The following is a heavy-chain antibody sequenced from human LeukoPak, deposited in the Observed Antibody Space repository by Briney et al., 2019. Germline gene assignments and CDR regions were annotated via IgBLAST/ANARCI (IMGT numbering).Heavy chain of an antibody. D-gene: IGHD6-13*01. CDR2: ISWNSGSI. Sequence: PGRSLRLSCAASGFTFDDYAMHWVRQAPGKGLEWVSGISWNSGSIGYADSVKGRFTISGDNAKNLLYLQMNSLRAEDTAVYYCARDIAAAGTEGWFDPWGQGTLVTVSS. V-gene: IGHV3-9*01. CDR1: GFTFDDYA. J-gene: IGHJ5*02. CDR3: ARDIAAAGTEGWFDP.